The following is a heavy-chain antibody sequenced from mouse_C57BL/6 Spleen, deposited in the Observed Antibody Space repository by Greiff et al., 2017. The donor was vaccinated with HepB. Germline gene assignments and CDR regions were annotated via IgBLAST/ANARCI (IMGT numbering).Heavy chain of an antibody. D-gene: IGHD2-1*01. CDR3: ASFYYGNYLFDY. CDR2: ISSGGSYT. V-gene: IGHV5-6*01. J-gene: IGHJ2*01. Sequence: VPVVESGGDLVKPGGSLTLSCAASGFTFSSYGMSWVRQTPDKRLEWVATISSGGSYTYYPDSVKGRFTISRDNAKNTRYLQMSSLKSEDTAMYYCASFYYGNYLFDYWGQGTTLTVSS. CDR1: GFTFSSYG.